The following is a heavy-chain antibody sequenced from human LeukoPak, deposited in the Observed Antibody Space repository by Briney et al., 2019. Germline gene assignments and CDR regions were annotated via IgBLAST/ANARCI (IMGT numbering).Heavy chain of an antibody. CDR1: GYTFTSYG. Sequence: GASVKVSCKASGYTFTSYGISWVRQAPGQGLEWMGWISAYNGNTNYAQKLQGRVTMTTDTSTSTAYMELRSLRSDDTAVYYCARHSLITYYDMSRTRAPHFDYWGQGTLVTVSS. CDR2: ISAYNGNT. CDR3: ARHSLITYYDMSRTRAPHFDY. D-gene: IGHD3-9*01. V-gene: IGHV1-18*01. J-gene: IGHJ4*02.